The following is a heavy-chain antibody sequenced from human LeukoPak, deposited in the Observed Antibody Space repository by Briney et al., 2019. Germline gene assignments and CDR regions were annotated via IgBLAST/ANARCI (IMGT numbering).Heavy chain of an antibody. CDR3: ARQKPSTFRQYGRGRPLDS. CDR1: GGSLSGSY. V-gene: IGHV4-34*01. CDR2: INQSGNS. J-gene: IGHJ4*02. D-gene: IGHD4-11*01. Sequence: SETLSLTCDVNGGSLSGSYWSWIRQSPEKGLEWIWEINQSGNSNYNPSLKSRVTILVDTSKNQFSLKLSSVTAADTAVYYCARQKPSTFRQYGRGRPLDSWGQGTLVTVSS.